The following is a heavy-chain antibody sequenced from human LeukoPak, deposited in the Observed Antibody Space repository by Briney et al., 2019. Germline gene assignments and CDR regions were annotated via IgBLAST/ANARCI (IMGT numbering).Heavy chain of an antibody. CDR3: ARGVGPLDY. J-gene: IGHJ4*02. Sequence: GESLRLSCAASGSTFSTFAVSWVRQAPGKGLEWVSIISDNGDSTYYADSVKGRFTTSRDNSKNTLYLQMNSLRAEDTAVYYCARGVGPLDYWGQGTLVTVSS. V-gene: IGHV3-23*01. CDR2: ISDNGDST. CDR1: GSTFSTFA. D-gene: IGHD1-26*01.